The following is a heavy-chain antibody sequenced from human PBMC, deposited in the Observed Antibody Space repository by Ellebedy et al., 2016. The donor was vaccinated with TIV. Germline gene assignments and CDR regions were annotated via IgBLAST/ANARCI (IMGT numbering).Heavy chain of an antibody. J-gene: IGHJ2*01. CDR1: GFTFTQYW. V-gene: IGHV3-74*01. CDR2: INSDWSST. Sequence: PGGSLRLSCAASGFTFTQYWLHWVRHAPGKGQVWVSRINSDWSSTTYADSVKGRFTISRDNAKNTLYLQMNSLRAEDTAVYYCARAGSSGWEAYFDLWGRGTLVTVSS. CDR3: ARAGSSGWEAYFDL. D-gene: IGHD6-19*01.